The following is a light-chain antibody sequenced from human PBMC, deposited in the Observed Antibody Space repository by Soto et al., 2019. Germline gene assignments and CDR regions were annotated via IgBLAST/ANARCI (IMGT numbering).Light chain of an antibody. V-gene: IGLV1-44*01. CDR2: TND. CDR3: AAWDDSLNAPA. CDR1: SSNIGSNT. J-gene: IGLJ3*02. Sequence: QSVLTQPPSASGTPGQRVTISCSGSSSNIGSNTVTWYHHLPGTAPKVLIYTNDQRPSGVPDRFSGSKSGTSASLAISGLQSEDEAEYYCAAWDDSLNAPAFGGGTKLTVL.